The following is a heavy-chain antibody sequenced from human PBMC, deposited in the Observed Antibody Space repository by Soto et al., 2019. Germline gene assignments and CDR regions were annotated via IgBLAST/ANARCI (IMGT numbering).Heavy chain of an antibody. J-gene: IGHJ4*02. Sequence: QVQLVESGGGVVQPGRSLRVYCAASRFTFSDYGIYWVRQAPGKGLEWVALISYDGNNREYGDSVKGRFTISRDNSKNTLYLQLNSLRVEDTAVYYCTFGDNSFDYWGQGTLDTVSS. D-gene: IGHD1-20*01. CDR3: TFGDNSFDY. CDR1: RFTFSDYG. V-gene: IGHV3-30*03. CDR2: ISYDGNNR.